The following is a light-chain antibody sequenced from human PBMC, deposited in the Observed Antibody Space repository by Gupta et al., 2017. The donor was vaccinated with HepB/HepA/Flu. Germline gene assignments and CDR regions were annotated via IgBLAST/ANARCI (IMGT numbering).Light chain of an antibody. V-gene: IGKV1D-13*01. J-gene: IGKJ3*01. CDR1: QGISSA. Sequence: AIQLTQSPSSLSASVGDRVTITCRASQGISSALAWYQQKPGKPPNLLIYDASRLESGVPSRFSGSGSGTDFTLTSSRRQPEDFATYYGQQVNNYITFGHGTKVDIK. CDR3: QQVNNYIT. CDR2: DAS.